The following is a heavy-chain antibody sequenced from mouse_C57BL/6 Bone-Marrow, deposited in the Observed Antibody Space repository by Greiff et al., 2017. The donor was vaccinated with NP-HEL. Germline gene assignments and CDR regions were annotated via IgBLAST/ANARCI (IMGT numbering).Heavy chain of an antibody. J-gene: IGHJ1*03. CDR1: GFTFSDYG. CDR2: ISNLAYSI. Sequence: EVKLMESGGGLVQPGGSLKLSCAASGFTFSDYGMAWVRQAPRKGPEWVAFISNLAYSIYYADTVKGRFTISSETAKNTLYLEMSSLRSEDTAMYYCARQMIYYGYDGYFDVWGTGTTVTVSS. CDR3: ARQMIYYGYDGYFDV. V-gene: IGHV5-15*01. D-gene: IGHD2-2*01.